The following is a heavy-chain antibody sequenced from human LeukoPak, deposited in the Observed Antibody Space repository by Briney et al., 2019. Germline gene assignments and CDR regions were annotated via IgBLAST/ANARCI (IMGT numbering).Heavy chain of an antibody. CDR2: FDPEDGET. Sequence: ASVKVSCKVSGYTLTELSMHWVRQAPGKGLEWKGGFDPEDGETIYAQKFQGRVTMTEDTSTDTAYMELSSLRSEDTDVYYCATALGDFWSGYTLYYFHYWGQGTLVTVSS. CDR3: ATALGDFWSGYTLYYFHY. CDR1: GYTLTELS. D-gene: IGHD3-3*01. V-gene: IGHV1-24*01. J-gene: IGHJ4*02.